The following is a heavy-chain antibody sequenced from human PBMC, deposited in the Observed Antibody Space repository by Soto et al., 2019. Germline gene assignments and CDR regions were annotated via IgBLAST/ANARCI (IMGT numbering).Heavy chain of an antibody. CDR2: TRGKANSYTT. Sequence: GGALRLSCVASGFTFSDHNIGWVRQAPGKGLEWVGRTRGKANSYTTDYAASVKGRFTISRDDSKNSAFLQMNSLKTEDTALYYCTRRAPSRAFDFWGQGTPVTVSS. J-gene: IGHJ4*02. CDR1: GFTFSDHN. CDR3: TRRAPSRAFDF. V-gene: IGHV3-72*01.